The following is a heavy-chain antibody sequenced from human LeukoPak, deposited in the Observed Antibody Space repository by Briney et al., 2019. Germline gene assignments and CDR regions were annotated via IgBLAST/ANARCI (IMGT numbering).Heavy chain of an antibody. V-gene: IGHV3-48*04. D-gene: IGHD3-9*01. CDR2: ISSSTSII. Sequence: GGSLRLSCAASGFTFSSYSMNWVRQAPGKGLQWVSYISSSTSIIYYADSVKGRFTISRDNAKKSLYLQMNSLRAEDTAVYYCARDYDILTGYFRGGFDYWGQGTLVTVSS. CDR1: GFTFSSYS. CDR3: ARDYDILTGYFRGGFDY. J-gene: IGHJ4*02.